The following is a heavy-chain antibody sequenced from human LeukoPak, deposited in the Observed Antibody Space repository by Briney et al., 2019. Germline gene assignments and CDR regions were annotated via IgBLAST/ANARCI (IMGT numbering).Heavy chain of an antibody. J-gene: IGHJ6*04. CDR1: GFTFSSYS. CDR2: ISSSSSYI. D-gene: IGHD3-10*02. Sequence: PGGSLRLSCAASGFTFSSYSMNWVRQAPGKGLEWVSSISSSSSYIYYVDSVKGRFIISRDNAKNSLYLQMNSLRAEDTAVYYCAELGITMIGGVWGKGTTVTISS. V-gene: IGHV3-21*01. CDR3: AELGITMIGGV.